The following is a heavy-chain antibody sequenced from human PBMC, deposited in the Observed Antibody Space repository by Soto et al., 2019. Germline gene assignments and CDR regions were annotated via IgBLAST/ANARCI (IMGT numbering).Heavy chain of an antibody. CDR3: ARGPNDISGYYYYGMDV. Sequence: ETLSVSYPFSGGSISSYYWRWIRQPGGGGRWWIGPTDPSGTTNYIPSLKSRVTMSVDTSKNQFSLKLSAVTAADTAVDHCARGPNDISGYYYYGMDVWGQWTTV. D-gene: IGHD3-22*01. J-gene: IGHJ6*02. V-gene: IGHV4-4*07. CDR1: GGSISSYY. CDR2: TDPSGTT.